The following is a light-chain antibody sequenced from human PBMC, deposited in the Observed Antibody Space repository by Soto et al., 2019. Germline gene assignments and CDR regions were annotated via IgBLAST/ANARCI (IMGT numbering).Light chain of an antibody. CDR1: QGISNW. CDR2: AAS. Sequence: DIQMTQSPSSVSASVGDRVTITCRASQGISNWLAWYQQKPGEAPKLLIYAASTLQSGVPSRFSGSGFVTEFTLTISSLHPEDFATYFCQQADSFPHSFGQGTKLEIK. CDR3: QQADSFPHS. V-gene: IGKV1-12*01. J-gene: IGKJ2*01.